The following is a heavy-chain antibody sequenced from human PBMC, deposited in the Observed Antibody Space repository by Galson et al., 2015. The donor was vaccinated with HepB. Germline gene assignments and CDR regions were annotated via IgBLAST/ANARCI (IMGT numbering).Heavy chain of an antibody. V-gene: IGHV3-33*01. CDR2: TWSDGSNK. J-gene: IGHJ4*02. Sequence: SLRLSCAASGFDFNNCGMHWVRQAPGKGPEWVAVTWSDGSNKLYADSVKGRFTISRDNSNNTLYLQMNSLGAEDTAVYYCAREGKDGSGTYLDYWGQGTPVTVSS. D-gene: IGHD3-10*01. CDR3: AREGKDGSGTYLDY. CDR1: GFDFNNCG.